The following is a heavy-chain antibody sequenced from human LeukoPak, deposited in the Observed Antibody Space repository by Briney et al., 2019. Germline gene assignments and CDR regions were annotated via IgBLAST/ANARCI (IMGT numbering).Heavy chain of an antibody. CDR1: GFAFSNFD. CDR3: AKRGSYFGGFDY. Sequence: PGGSLRLSCAASGFAFSNFDMSWVRQAPGKGLEWVSAICGSGESTFYAESVKGRFTISRDNSKNTLYLQMNGLRGEDTAIYYCAKRGSYFGGFDYWGQGTLLTVPS. V-gene: IGHV3-23*01. J-gene: IGHJ4*02. CDR2: ICGSGEST. D-gene: IGHD3-10*01.